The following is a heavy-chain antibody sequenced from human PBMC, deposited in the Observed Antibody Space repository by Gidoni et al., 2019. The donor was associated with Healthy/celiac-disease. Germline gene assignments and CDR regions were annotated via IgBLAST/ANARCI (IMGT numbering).Heavy chain of an antibody. CDR2: IYYSGST. D-gene: IGHD4-17*01. CDR1: GGSVSSGSYY. Sequence: QVQLQESGPGLVKPSETLSLTCTVSGGSVSSGSYYWSWIRQPPGKGLEWIGYIYYSGSTNFNPSLKSRVTISVDTSKNQFSLKLSSVTAADTAVYYCATRMTTLRYFDYWGQGTLVTVSS. J-gene: IGHJ4*02. CDR3: ATRMTTLRYFDY. V-gene: IGHV4-61*01.